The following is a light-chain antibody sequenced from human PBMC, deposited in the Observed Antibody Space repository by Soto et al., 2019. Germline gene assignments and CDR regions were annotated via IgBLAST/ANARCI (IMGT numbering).Light chain of an antibody. J-gene: IGKJ4*01. Sequence: IVLTQSPGTLSLSPGERATLSCRASQSVSSNFLAWYQQKPGLAPRLLIYGASFRAIGIPDRFSGSGSGTDFTLTISRLEPEDFAVYYCQQYASSLLTFGGGPKVEIK. CDR2: GAS. V-gene: IGKV3-20*01. CDR3: QQYASSLLT. CDR1: QSVSSNF.